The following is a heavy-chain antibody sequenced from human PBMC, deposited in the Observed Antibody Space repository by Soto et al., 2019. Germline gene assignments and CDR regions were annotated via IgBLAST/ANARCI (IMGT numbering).Heavy chain of an antibody. CDR1: GFTFSSYT. CDR3: AKDLRSDGVWDFDD. V-gene: IGHV3-23*01. CDR2: INSGGRT. D-gene: IGHD4-17*01. J-gene: IGHJ4*02. Sequence: GGSLRLSCAASGFTFSSYTMNWVRQAPGKGLEWVSGINSGGRTYYADSVKGRFTISRDDSKNTLYLQIISLRAEDTAVYYCAKDLRSDGVWDFDDWGQGTLVTVSS.